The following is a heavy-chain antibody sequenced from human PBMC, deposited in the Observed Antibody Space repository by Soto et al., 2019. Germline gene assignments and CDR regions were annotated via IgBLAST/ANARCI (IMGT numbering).Heavy chain of an antibody. D-gene: IGHD3-16*01. Sequence: GGSLRLSCAASGFTFSSYAMSWVRQAPGKGLEWVSAISGSGGSTYYADSVKGRFTISRDNSKNRLYLQMNSLRAEDTAVYYCAKDGRRIMITFGGVNPQYYYYYMDVWGKGTTVTVSS. CDR2: ISGSGGST. CDR1: GFTFSSYA. J-gene: IGHJ6*03. CDR3: AKDGRRIMITFGGVNPQYYYYYMDV. V-gene: IGHV3-23*01.